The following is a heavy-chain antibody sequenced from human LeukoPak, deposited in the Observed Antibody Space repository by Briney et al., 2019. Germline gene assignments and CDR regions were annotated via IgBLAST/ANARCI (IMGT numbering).Heavy chain of an antibody. V-gene: IGHV3-23*01. CDR2: ISGSGGST. Sequence: GGSLRLSCAASGFTFSSYAMSWVRQAPGKGLEWVSAISGSGGSTYYADSVKGRFTISRDNSKSTLYLQMNSLRAEDTAVYYCAKVTAAAGTVDYWGQGTLVTVSS. CDR3: AKVTAAAGTVDY. J-gene: IGHJ4*02. CDR1: GFTFSSYA. D-gene: IGHD6-13*01.